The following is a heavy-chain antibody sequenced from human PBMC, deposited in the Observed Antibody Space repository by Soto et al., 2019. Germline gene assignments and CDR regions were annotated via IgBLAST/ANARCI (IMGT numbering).Heavy chain of an antibody. CDR1: GGSISSYY. CDR3: ARGFVVVVAATRNYYYGMDV. D-gene: IGHD2-15*01. J-gene: IGHJ6*02. Sequence: QVQLQESGPGLVKPSETLSLTCTVSGGSISSYYWSWIRQPAGKGLEWIGRIYTSGSTNYNPSLKSRDTMSVDTSKNQFSLKLSSVTAADTAVYYCARGFVVVVAATRNYYYGMDVWGQGTTVTVSS. CDR2: IYTSGST. V-gene: IGHV4-4*07.